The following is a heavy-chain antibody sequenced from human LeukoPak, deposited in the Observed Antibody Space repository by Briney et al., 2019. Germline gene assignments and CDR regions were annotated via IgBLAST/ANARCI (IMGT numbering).Heavy chain of an antibody. V-gene: IGHV1-46*01. J-gene: IGHJ4*02. CDR3: ARWMGRMVGFDY. Sequence: WASVKVSCKASGYTFTSYYMHWVRQAPGQGLEWMGIINPSGGSTSYAQKFQGRVTTTRDTSTSTVYMELSSLRSEDTAVYYCARWMGRMVGFDYWGQGTLVTVSS. CDR2: INPSGGST. CDR1: GYTFTSYY. D-gene: IGHD2-8*01.